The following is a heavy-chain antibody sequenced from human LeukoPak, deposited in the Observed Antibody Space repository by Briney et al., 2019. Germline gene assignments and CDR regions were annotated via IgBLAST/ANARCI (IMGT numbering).Heavy chain of an antibody. D-gene: IGHD3-22*01. V-gene: IGHV4-39*07. Sequence: SETLSLTCTVSGGSISSSSYYWGWIRQPPGKGLEWIGSIYYSGSTYYNPSLKSRVTISVDTSKNQFSLKLSSVTAADTAVYYCARGNDSSGYPISDYFDYWGQGTLVTVSS. CDR2: IYYSGST. CDR1: GGSISSSSYY. CDR3: ARGNDSSGYPISDYFDY. J-gene: IGHJ4*02.